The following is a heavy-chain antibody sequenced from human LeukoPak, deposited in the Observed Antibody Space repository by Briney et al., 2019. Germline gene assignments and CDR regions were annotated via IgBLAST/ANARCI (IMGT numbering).Heavy chain of an antibody. D-gene: IGHD5/OR15-5a*01. CDR3: TSGSSVRRDN. Sequence: ASVKVSCKASGYTFTSFDINWVRQATGQGLEWMGWMNPNSGNTGYGQSFQGRITMTRDISIGTAYMELSNLTSEDTAIYYCTSGSSVRRDNWGQGTLVTVSA. CDR1: GYTFTSFD. CDR2: MNPNSGNT. J-gene: IGHJ4*02. V-gene: IGHV1-8*01.